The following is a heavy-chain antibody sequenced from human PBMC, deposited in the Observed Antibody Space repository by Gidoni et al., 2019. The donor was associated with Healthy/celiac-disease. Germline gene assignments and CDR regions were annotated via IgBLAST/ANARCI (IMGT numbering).Heavy chain of an antibody. V-gene: IGHV3-15*01. CDR1: GFTFSNAW. CDR2: IKSKTDGGTT. CDR3: TTGYGYYDSSGYYPYGMDV. Sequence: EVQLVESGGGLVKPGGSLRLSCAASGFTFSNAWMSWVRQAPGKGLEWVGRIKSKTDGGTTDYAAPVKGRFTISRDDSKNTLYLQMNSLKTEDTAVYYCTTGYGYYDSSGYYPYGMDVWGQGTTVTVSS. D-gene: IGHD3-22*01. J-gene: IGHJ6*02.